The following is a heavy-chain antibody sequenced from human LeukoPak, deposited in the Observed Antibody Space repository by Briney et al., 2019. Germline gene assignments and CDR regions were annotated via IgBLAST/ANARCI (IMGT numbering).Heavy chain of an antibody. D-gene: IGHD1-26*01. CDR2: VWYDGSNQ. CDR1: GFTFSSYG. CDR3: ARDSRYSGSYSHYYYGMDV. J-gene: IGHJ6*02. Sequence: PGGSLRLSCAASGFTFSSYGMHWVRQAPGKGLEWVAIVWYDGSNQYYADSVKGRFTISRDNSKNTLYLQMNSLRAEDTAVYYCARDSRYSGSYSHYYYGMDVWGQGTTVTVSS. V-gene: IGHV3-33*01.